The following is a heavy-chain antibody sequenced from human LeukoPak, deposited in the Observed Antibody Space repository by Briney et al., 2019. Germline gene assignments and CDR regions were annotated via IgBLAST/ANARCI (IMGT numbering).Heavy chain of an antibody. CDR3: ARGARGYYYYGMDV. D-gene: IGHD3-10*01. V-gene: IGHV4-61*02. CDR2: IYTSGST. J-gene: IGHJ6*02. Sequence: SETLSLTCTVSGGSISSGSYYWSWIRQPAGKGLEWIGRIYTSGSTNYNPSLKSRVTISVDTSKNQFSLKLSSVTAADTAAYYCARGARGYYYYGMDVWGQGTTVTVSS. CDR1: GGSISSGSYY.